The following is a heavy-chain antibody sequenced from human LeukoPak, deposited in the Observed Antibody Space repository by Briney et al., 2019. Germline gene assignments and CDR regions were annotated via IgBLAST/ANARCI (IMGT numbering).Heavy chain of an antibody. CDR2: IYYSGST. D-gene: IGHD3-3*01. Sequence: SETLSLTCTVSGGSISSYYWRWIQQPPGKGLEWIGYIYYSGSTNYNPSLKSRVTISVDTPKNQFSLKLSSVTAADTAVYYCARHGVDRDDFWSGYRYNWFDPWGQGTLVTVSS. CDR3: ARHGVDRDDFWSGYRYNWFDP. J-gene: IGHJ5*02. V-gene: IGHV4-59*08. CDR1: GGSISSYY.